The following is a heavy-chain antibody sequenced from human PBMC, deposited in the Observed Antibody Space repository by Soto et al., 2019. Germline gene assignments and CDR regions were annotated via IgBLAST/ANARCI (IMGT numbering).Heavy chain of an antibody. CDR3: ARDGSDYYDSSGYYRNWFDP. CDR2: IYYSGST. CDR1: GGSISSGGYY. D-gene: IGHD3-22*01. V-gene: IGHV4-31*03. Sequence: PSETLSLTCTVSGGSISSGGYYWSWIRQHPGKGLEWIGYIYYSGSTYYNPSLKSRVTISVDTSKNQFSLKLSSVTAADTAVYYCARDGSDYYDSSGYYRNWFDPWGQGTLVTVSS. J-gene: IGHJ5*02.